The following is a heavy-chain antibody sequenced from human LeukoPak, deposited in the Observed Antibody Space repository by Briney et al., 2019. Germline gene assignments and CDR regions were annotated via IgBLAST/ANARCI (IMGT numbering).Heavy chain of an antibody. V-gene: IGHV3-9*01. CDR1: GFPYDVYA. CDR2: ICWCSGSI. D-gene: IGHD6-13*01. Sequence: GRPVTLPCAVWGFPYDVYAVLGPPDARGGAVVGVLDICWCSGSIRHAHSVKGRFTISRDNDKNSLYLQMNSLRAEDTALYYWAKGLLGVAAAGSFDLLGRGTPVTVVS. J-gene: IGHJ2*01. CDR3: AKGLLGVAAAGSFDL.